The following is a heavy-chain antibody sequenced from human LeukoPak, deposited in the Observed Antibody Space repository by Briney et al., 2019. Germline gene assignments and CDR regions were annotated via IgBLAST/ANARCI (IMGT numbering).Heavy chain of an antibody. CDR1: GFTFSSYA. Sequence: GGSLRLSCAASGFTFSSYAMSWVRQAPGKGLEWVSAISGSGGSTYYADSVKGRFTISRDNSKNTLYLQMNSLRAEDTAVYYCAKDVYYCSGGSCYSDWFDPWGQGTPVTVSS. J-gene: IGHJ5*02. CDR2: ISGSGGST. CDR3: AKDVYYCSGGSCYSDWFDP. V-gene: IGHV3-23*01. D-gene: IGHD2-15*01.